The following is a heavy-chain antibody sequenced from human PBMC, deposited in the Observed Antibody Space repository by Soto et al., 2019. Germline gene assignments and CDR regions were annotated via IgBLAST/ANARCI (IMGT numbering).Heavy chain of an antibody. Sequence: ASVKVSCKASGYTFTDYGISWVRQAPGQGPEWMGWINTNNGNTNYAQKFRGRVTMSTDTSATTAYMELRSLRSDDSAVYYCSRDLYDILTGDYPNYYYYMDVWGSGTTVTVSS. CDR3: SRDLYDILTGDYPNYYYYMDV. D-gene: IGHD3-9*01. CDR1: GYTFTDYG. J-gene: IGHJ6*03. CDR2: INTNNGNT. V-gene: IGHV1-18*01.